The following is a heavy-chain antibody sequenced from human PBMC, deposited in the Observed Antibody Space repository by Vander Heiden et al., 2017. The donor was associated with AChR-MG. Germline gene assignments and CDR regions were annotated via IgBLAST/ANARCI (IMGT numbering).Heavy chain of an antibody. CDR3: AKALGDYYGSFSYAFDI. CDR2: ISYDGSNK. CDR1: GFTFSSYG. V-gene: IGHV3-30*18. D-gene: IGHD3-10*01. J-gene: IGHJ3*02. Sequence: QVQLVESGGGVVQPGRSLRLYCAASGFTFSSYGMHWVRQAPGKGLEWVAVISYDGSNKYYADSVKGRFTISRDNSKNTLYLQMNSLRAEDTAVYYCAKALGDYYGSFSYAFDIWGQGTMVTVSS.